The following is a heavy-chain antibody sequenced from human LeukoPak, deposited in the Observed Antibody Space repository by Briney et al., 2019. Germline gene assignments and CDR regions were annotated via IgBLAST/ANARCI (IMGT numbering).Heavy chain of an antibody. V-gene: IGHV3-7*03. CDR3: ARMTTPDY. CDR2: IKQDGSEK. D-gene: IGHD4-11*01. CDR1: GFTFSGYW. Sequence: GGSLRLSRAASGFTFSGYWMSWVRQAPGKGLEWVANIKQDGSEKHLVDSVKGRFTISRDNARNSLFLQMNSLRAEDTAVYYCARMTTPDYWGQGTLVTVSS. J-gene: IGHJ4*02.